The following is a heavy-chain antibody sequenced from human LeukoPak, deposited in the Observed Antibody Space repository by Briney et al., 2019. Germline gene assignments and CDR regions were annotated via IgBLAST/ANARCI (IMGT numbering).Heavy chain of an antibody. D-gene: IGHD3-22*01. V-gene: IGHV4-34*01. CDR3: ARGRKGPYDSSGHRVPYYFDC. Sequence: SETLSLTCAVYGGSFSGYYWSWIRQPPGKGLEWIGEINHSGSTNYNPSLKSRVTISVDTSKNQFSLKLSSVTAADTAVYYCARGRKGPYDSSGHRVPYYFDCWGQGTLVTVSS. CDR2: INHSGST. J-gene: IGHJ4*02. CDR1: GGSFSGYY.